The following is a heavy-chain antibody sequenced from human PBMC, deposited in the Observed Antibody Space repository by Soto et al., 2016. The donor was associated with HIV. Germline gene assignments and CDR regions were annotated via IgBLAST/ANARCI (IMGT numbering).Heavy chain of an antibody. J-gene: IGHJ4*01. CDR2: VDHSGTT. Sequence: QVQLQQWGTGLLKPSETLSLTCAVYGESFSADHWSWLRQPPGKGLEWIADVDHSGTTNYISSLKSRLTISLDPSKEAIFLRLISVTAADTAMYYCARLNIXGGWHFDYWGQGETGSPSP. D-gene: IGHD6-19*01. V-gene: IGHV4-34*01. CDR1: GESFSADH. CDR3: ARLNIXGGWHFDY.